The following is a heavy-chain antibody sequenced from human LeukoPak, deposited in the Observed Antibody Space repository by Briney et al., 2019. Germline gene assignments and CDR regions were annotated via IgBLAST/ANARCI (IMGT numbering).Heavy chain of an antibody. D-gene: IGHD6-19*01. Sequence: GGSLRLSCAASGFTFSRYGMHWVRQAPGKGLQWVSFISSDGSNKYYADSVKGRFTISRDNSKNTLYLQMNSLRAEDTAVYYCAKSPVAGTVFVDYWGQGTLVTVSS. V-gene: IGHV3-30*18. J-gene: IGHJ4*02. CDR3: AKSPVAGTVFVDY. CDR1: GFTFSRYG. CDR2: ISSDGSNK.